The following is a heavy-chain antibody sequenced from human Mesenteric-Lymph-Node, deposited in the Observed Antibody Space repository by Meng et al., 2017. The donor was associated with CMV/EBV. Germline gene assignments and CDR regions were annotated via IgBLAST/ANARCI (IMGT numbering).Heavy chain of an antibody. V-gene: IGHV3-21*04. D-gene: IGHD3-9*01. CDR3: AKKGDTGYYFDS. CDR1: GFRFSSYS. J-gene: IGHJ4*02. CDR2: ISSTGSYI. Sequence: GESLKISCVASGFRFSSYSMNWVRQAPGKGLEWVSSISSTGSYIYDADSVKGRFTISRDNSKNTLSLQMNSLSAEDTAVYYCAKKGDTGYYFDSWGQGTLVTVSS.